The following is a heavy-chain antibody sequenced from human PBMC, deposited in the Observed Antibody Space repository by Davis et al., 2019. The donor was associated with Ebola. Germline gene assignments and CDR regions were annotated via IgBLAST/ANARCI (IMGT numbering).Heavy chain of an antibody. D-gene: IGHD4-17*01. CDR1: GYTFTSYD. V-gene: IGHV1-8*01. CDR3: AILRGHTTVTTVDY. Sequence: ASVKVSCKASGYTFTSYDINWVRQATGQGLEWMGWMNPNSGNTGYAQKFQGRVTMTRNTSISTAYMELSSLRSEDTAVYYCAILRGHTTVTTVDYWGQGTLVTVSS. J-gene: IGHJ4*02. CDR2: MNPNSGNT.